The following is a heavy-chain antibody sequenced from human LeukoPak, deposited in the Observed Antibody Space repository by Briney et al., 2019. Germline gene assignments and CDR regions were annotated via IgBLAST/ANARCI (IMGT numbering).Heavy chain of an antibody. V-gene: IGHV3-23*01. CDR1: GFTFRSYA. CDR2: ISYREGRT. D-gene: IGHD3-22*01. J-gene: IGHJ4*02. Sequence: PGGSLRLSCVASGFTFRSYAMSWVRQAPGKGPEWVSAISYREGRTYYADSVKGRFTISRDNSKNTLYLQMNSLRAEDTAVYYCAKEADSSGWFDYWGQGTLVTVSS. CDR3: AKEADSSGWFDY.